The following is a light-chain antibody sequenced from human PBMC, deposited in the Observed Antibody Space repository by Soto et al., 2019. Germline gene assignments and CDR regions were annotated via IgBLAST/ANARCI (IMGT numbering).Light chain of an antibody. Sequence: QSVLTQPASVSGAPGQSITISCTGTSSDVGGYNYVSWYQQHPGKAPKLMIYEVSNRLSGVSNRFSGSKSSTTASLTISGLQEEDEADYYCSSYTSSSTLVFGTGTKLTVL. CDR3: SSYTSSSTLV. V-gene: IGLV2-14*01. CDR1: SSDVGGYNY. CDR2: EVS. J-gene: IGLJ1*01.